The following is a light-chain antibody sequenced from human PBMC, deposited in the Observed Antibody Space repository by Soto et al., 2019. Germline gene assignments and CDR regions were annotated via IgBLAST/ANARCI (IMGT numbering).Light chain of an antibody. CDR2: DAS. Sequence: EIVLTQSQDTLSLSPGERATLSCLASQSVNRYLVWYQQKPGQAPRLLMYDASKRATGIPARFSGSGSGTEFTLTISSLQSEDFAVYYCQQYGSSSITFGQGTRLEIK. CDR3: QQYGSSSIT. CDR1: QSVNRY. V-gene: IGKV3-11*01. J-gene: IGKJ5*01.